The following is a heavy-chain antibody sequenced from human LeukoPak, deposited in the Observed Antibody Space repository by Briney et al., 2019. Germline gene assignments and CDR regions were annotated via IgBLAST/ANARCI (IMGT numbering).Heavy chain of an antibody. Sequence: GGSLRLSCAASGFTFSNYDMPWVRQATGKGLEWVSAFHTAGDTHYSGSVKGRFATSRENAKNSFYLQMNNLRAGDTAVYYCARGSCSSSSCYERLNGLDVWGQGTPVTVSS. CDR1: GFTFSNYD. CDR2: FHTAGDT. J-gene: IGHJ6*02. V-gene: IGHV3-13*01. CDR3: ARGSCSSSSCYERLNGLDV. D-gene: IGHD2-2*01.